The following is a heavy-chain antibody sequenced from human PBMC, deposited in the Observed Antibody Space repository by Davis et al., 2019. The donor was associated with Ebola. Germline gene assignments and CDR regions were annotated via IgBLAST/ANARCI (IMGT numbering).Heavy chain of an antibody. Sequence: ASVKVFCKASGYTFNTYYIHWVRQAPGQRLEWMGIIKPSSGTTSYAQKFQGRVTMTRDTSTSTVYLEMSSLRSEDTAVYYCAKATAIHYYYYGMDVWGQGTTVTVSS. CDR3: AKATAIHYYYYGMDV. CDR1: GYTFNTYY. D-gene: IGHD2-2*02. J-gene: IGHJ6*02. CDR2: IKPSSGTT. V-gene: IGHV1-46*02.